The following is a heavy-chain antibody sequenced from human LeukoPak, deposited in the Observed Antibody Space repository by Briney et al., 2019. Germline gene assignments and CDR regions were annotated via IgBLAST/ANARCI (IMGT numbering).Heavy chain of an antibody. J-gene: IGHJ6*03. CDR1: GGSISSNSYY. V-gene: IGHV4-61*02. Sequence: SETLSLTCTVSGGSISSNSYYWGWIRQPAGKGLEWIGRIYTSGSTNYNPSLKSRVTISADTSKNQFSLKLSSVTAADTAVYYCARGVGSSWYSYYYYMDVWGKGTTVTISS. CDR3: ARGVGSSWYSYYYYMDV. D-gene: IGHD6-13*01. CDR2: IYTSGST.